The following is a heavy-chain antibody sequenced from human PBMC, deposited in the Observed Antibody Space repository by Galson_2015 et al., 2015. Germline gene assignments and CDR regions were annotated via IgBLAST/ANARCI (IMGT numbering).Heavy chain of an antibody. CDR3: ARDGNSRNWFDP. CDR2: IWYDGSKK. Sequence: QAPGKGLDWVAVIWYDGSKKNYADSVKGRFTISRDNSKNTLYLEMNSLRAEDTAVYYCARDGNSRNWFDPWGQGTLVTVSS. D-gene: IGHD1-26*01. V-gene: IGHV3-33*01. J-gene: IGHJ5*02.